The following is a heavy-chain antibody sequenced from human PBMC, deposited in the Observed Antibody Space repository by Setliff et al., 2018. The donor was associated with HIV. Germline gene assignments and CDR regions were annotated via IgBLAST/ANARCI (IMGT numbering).Heavy chain of an antibody. CDR3: VRADYGYNGKGFDY. D-gene: IGHD4-17*01. Sequence: SETLSLPCTVSGGSISSDDYSWNWIRQPPGKGLEWIGYSTYSGSAYYNPSLKSRVTISIDTSNNQISLRLSSVTAADTAMYYCVRADYGYNGKGFDYWGPGTLFTVSS. CDR2: STYSGSA. V-gene: IGHV4-30-4*08. J-gene: IGHJ4*02. CDR1: GGSISSDDYS.